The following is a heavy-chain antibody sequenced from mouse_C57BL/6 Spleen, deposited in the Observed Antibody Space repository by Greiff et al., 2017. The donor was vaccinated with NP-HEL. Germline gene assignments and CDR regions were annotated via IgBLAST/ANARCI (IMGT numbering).Heavy chain of an antibody. D-gene: IGHD1-1*01. CDR3: ARAFTTVRYYYAMDY. CDR1: GYTFTSYW. Sequence: VQLQQSGAELVMPGASVKLSCKASGYTFTSYWMHWVKQRPGQGLEWIGEIDPSDSYTNYNQKFKGKSTLTVDKSSSTAYMQLSSLTSEDSAVYYCARAFTTVRYYYAMDYWGQGTSVTVSS. J-gene: IGHJ4*01. V-gene: IGHV1-69*01. CDR2: IDPSDSYT.